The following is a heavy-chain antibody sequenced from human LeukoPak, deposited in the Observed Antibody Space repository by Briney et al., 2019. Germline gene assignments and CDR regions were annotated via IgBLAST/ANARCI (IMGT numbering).Heavy chain of an antibody. V-gene: IGHV1-46*01. D-gene: IGHD3-10*01. CDR2: INPSGGST. CDR3: ARGPRITLIRGGQWYYYMDV. J-gene: IGHJ6*03. CDR1: GYTFTSYY. Sequence: ASVKVSCKASGYTFTSYYMHWVRQAPGQGLEWMGLINPSGGSTNYARKFQGRVTMTRDTSTSTVYMELSSLRSEDTAVYYCARGPRITLIRGGQWYYYMDVWGKGTTVTISS.